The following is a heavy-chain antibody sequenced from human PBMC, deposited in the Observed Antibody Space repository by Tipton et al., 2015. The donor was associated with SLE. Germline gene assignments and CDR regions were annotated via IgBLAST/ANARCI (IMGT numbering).Heavy chain of an antibody. Sequence: TLRLSCSVSGGSISTTDHYWGWIRQPPGKGLEWIGSVFYSGNTYYNESLQSRVTISIDTSKNHFSLKLYSVTAADTAVYYCAREDSSSWFYTRFDPWGQGTLVTVSS. CDR2: VFYSGNT. D-gene: IGHD2-2*02. CDR1: GGSISTTDHY. V-gene: IGHV4-39*07. J-gene: IGHJ5*02. CDR3: AREDSSSWFYTRFDP.